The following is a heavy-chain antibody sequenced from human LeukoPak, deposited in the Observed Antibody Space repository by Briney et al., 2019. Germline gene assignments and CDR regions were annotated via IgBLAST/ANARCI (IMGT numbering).Heavy chain of an antibody. CDR2: ITSGFTP. CDR3: AKDYSESRVADVFFEY. J-gene: IGHJ4*02. D-gene: IGHD2-15*01. Sequence: GGSLSLSCAASGLTFSDYAMGWFRQAPGKGLEWVSGITSGFTPHYADSVKGRFTISRDNSKNTFHLQLNSLRAEDTAVYYCAKDYSESRVADVFFEYWGQGTLVTVSS. CDR1: GLTFSDYA. V-gene: IGHV3-23*01.